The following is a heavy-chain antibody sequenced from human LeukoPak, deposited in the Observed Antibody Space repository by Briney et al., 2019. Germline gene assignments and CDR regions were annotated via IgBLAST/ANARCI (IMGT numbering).Heavy chain of an antibody. CDR2: IYTTGTT. CDR3: ARGAGIYVSYMAV. D-gene: IGHD3-10*01. Sequence: SETLFLTCTVSGGSISTGTFSWSWIRQPAGKGLEWIGRIYTTGTTNYSPSLKSRVTISIDTSKSHFSLRLTSVTAADTAIYYCARGAGIYVSYMAVWGKGTAVTVSS. V-gene: IGHV4-61*02. CDR1: GGSISTGTFS. J-gene: IGHJ6*03.